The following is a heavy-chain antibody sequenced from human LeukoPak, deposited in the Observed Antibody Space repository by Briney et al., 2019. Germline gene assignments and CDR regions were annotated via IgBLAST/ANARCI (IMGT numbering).Heavy chain of an antibody. D-gene: IGHD1-26*01. CDR3: AKYRGCSSWFPNYYFDY. Sequence: GGSLRLSCAASGFTFSSYAMRWVRQAPGKGLEWVSAISGSGGSTYYADSVKGRFTISRDNSKNTLYLQMNSLGAEDTAVYYCAKYRGCSSWFPNYYFDYWGQGTLVTVSS. V-gene: IGHV3-23*01. CDR1: GFTFSSYA. CDR2: ISGSGGST. J-gene: IGHJ4*02.